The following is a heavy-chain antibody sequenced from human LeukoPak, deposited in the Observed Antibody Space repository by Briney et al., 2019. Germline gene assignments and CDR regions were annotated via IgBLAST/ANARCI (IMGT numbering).Heavy chain of an antibody. CDR2: IYYSGST. CDR1: SGSISRSDYY. J-gene: IGHJ5*02. V-gene: IGHV4-31*03. D-gene: IGHD2-15*01. Sequence: PSETLSLTCTVSSGSISRSDYYWGWIRQHPGKGLEWIGYIYYSGSTYYNPSLKSRVTISVDTSKNQFSLKLSSVTAADTAVYYCARAKSGPPNPWGQGTLVTVSS. CDR3: ARAKSGPPNP.